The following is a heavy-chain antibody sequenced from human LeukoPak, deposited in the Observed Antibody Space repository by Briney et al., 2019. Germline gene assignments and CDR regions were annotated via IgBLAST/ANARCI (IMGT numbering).Heavy chain of an antibody. CDR3: ARVPSPWGEVFYFDY. CDR1: GGSISSGGYY. D-gene: IGHD3-16*01. Sequence: PSETLSLTCTVSGGSISSGGYYWSWIRQPPGKGLEWIGYIYHSGSTYYNPSLKSRVTISVDRSKNQFSLKLSSVTAADTAVYYCARVPSPWGEVFYFDYWGQGTLVTVSS. CDR2: IYHSGST. V-gene: IGHV4-30-2*01. J-gene: IGHJ4*02.